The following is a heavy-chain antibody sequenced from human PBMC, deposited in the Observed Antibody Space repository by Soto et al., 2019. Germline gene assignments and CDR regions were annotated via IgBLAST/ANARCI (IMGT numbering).Heavy chain of an antibody. Sequence: PGGSLRLSCAASGFTFSSYGMHWVRQAPGKGLEWVAVIWYDGSNKYYADSVKGRFTISRDNSKNTLYLQMNSLRAEDTAVYYCARTGPGGPYFDYWGQGTLVTVSS. CDR2: IWYDGSNK. J-gene: IGHJ4*02. V-gene: IGHV3-33*01. CDR3: ARTGPGGPYFDY. D-gene: IGHD2-15*01. CDR1: GFTFSSYG.